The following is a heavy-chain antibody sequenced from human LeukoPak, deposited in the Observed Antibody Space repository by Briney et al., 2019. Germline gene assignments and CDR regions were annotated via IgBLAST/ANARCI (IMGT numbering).Heavy chain of an antibody. CDR1: GGTFSSYA. Sequence: SVKVSCKASGGTFSSYAISWVRQAPGQGLEWMGRIIPIFGTANYAQKFQGRVTFTTDESTSTAYMELSSLRSEDTAVYYCVGTGYCSGGSCYSSDFDYWGQGTLVTVSS. CDR2: IIPIFGTA. D-gene: IGHD2-15*01. CDR3: VGTGYCSGGSCYSSDFDY. J-gene: IGHJ4*02. V-gene: IGHV1-69*05.